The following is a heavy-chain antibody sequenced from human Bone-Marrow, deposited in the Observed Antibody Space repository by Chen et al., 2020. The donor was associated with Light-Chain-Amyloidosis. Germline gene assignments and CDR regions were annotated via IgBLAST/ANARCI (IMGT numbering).Heavy chain of an antibody. CDR3: GGGGD. CDR1: GFIVSNNY. D-gene: IGHD3-16*01. Sequence: EVQLVESGGGLVQPGGSLRLSCAASGFIVSNNYMNWVRQAPGKGLEWVSFIYSGGSTASADPVRGRSTIPRHNPKNTLYLQMTSLRAEDTAVYYGGGGGDWGQGTLVTVSS. J-gene: IGHJ4*02. CDR2: IYSGGST. V-gene: IGHV3-53*04.